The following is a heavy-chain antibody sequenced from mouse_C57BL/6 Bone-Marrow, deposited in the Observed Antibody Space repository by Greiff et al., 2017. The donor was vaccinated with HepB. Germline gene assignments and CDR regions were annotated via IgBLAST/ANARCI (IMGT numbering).Heavy chain of an antibody. CDR2: INPYNGGT. CDR3: ARVPDYYGY. Sequence: VQLQQSGPVLVKPGASVKMSCKASGYTFTDYYMNWVKQSHGKSLEWIGVINPYNGGTSYNQKFKGKATLTVDKSSSTAYMELNSLTSEDSAVYYCARVPDYYGYWGQGTTLTVSS. D-gene: IGHD1-1*01. CDR1: GYTFTDYY. V-gene: IGHV1-19*01. J-gene: IGHJ2*01.